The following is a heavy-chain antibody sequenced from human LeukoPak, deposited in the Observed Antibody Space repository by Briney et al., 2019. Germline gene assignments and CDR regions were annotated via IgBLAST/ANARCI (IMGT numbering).Heavy chain of an antibody. CDR1: GFTFSSYS. CDR2: ISSSSSYI. CDR3: ARDRSTSCYCFDY. V-gene: IGHV3-21*01. J-gene: IGHJ4*02. D-gene: IGHD2-2*01. Sequence: KPGGSLRLSCAASGFTFSSYSMNWVRQAPGKGLEWVSSISSSSSYIYYADSVKGRFTISRDNAKNSLYLQMNSLRAEYTAVYYCARDRSTSCYCFDYWGQGTLVTVSS.